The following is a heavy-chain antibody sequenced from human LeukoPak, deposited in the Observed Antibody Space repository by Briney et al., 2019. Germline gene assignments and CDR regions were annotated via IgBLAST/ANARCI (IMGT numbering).Heavy chain of an antibody. D-gene: IGHD2-21*01. J-gene: IGHJ5*02. CDR2: ISDSGDGT. CDR3: AAEVIRNWFDP. V-gene: IGHV3-23*01. Sequence: GGSLRLSCAGSGFTFRSYAMSWVRQSPVKGLEWVSAISDSGDGTYYADSVKGRFTISRDNSKNTLYLQMNSLRAEDTAVYYCAAEVIRNWFDPWGQGTLVTVSS. CDR1: GFTFRSYA.